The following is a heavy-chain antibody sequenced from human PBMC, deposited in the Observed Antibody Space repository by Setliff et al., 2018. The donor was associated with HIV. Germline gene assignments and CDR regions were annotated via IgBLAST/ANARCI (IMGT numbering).Heavy chain of an antibody. D-gene: IGHD2-21*02. CDR3: ARVRYCGGDCYPDAFDI. Sequence: ASVKVSCKASGYTFTSDYMHWVRQAPGQGLEWMGWINPNSGGTNYAQKFQGRVTMTRDTSISTVYMELSRLRSDDTAVYYCARVRYCGGDCYPDAFDIWGQGTMVTVS. J-gene: IGHJ3*02. CDR1: GYTFTSDY. CDR2: INPNSGGT. V-gene: IGHV1-2*02.